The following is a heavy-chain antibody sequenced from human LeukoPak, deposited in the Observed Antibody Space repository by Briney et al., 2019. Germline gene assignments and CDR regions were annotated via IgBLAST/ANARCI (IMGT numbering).Heavy chain of an antibody. Sequence: PSETLSLTCTVSGGSISPYYWSWIRQPPGTGLEWIGYIHYSGSTKYSPSLKSRVTISVDTSKNQFSLRLTSVTAADTGLYYCARNSSGWSFDYWGQGTLVTVSS. D-gene: IGHD6-19*01. J-gene: IGHJ4*02. V-gene: IGHV4-59*08. CDR1: GGSISPYY. CDR3: ARNSSGWSFDY. CDR2: IHYSGST.